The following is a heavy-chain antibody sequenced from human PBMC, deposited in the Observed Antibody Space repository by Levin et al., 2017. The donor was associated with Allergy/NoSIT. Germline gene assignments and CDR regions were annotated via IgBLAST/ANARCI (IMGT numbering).Heavy chain of an antibody. V-gene: IGHV3-13*04. CDR3: ARAAGSRFGPREGYMDV. D-gene: IGHD3-10*01. CDR1: GFTFSSYD. CDR2: IGTAGDT. Sequence: GESLKISCAASGFTFSSYDMHWVRQATGKGLEWVSAIGTAGDTYYPGSVKGRFTISRENAKNSLYLQMNSLRAGDTAVYYCARAAGSRFGPREGYMDVWGKGTTVTVSS. J-gene: IGHJ6*03.